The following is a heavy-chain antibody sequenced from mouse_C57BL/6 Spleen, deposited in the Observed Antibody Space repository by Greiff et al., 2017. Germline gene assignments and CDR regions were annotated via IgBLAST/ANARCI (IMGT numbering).Heavy chain of an antibody. J-gene: IGHJ4*01. V-gene: IGHV5-9-1*02. D-gene: IGHD4-1*01. Sequence: EVKLVESGEGLVKPGGSLKLSCAASGFTFSSYAMSWVRQTPEKRLEWVAYISSGGDYIYYAETVKVRFTISRDTARTTLYLQMSRLKSEDTAMDYCTREDWGYYAMGYWGQGASVTVSS. CDR2: ISSGGDYI. CDR1: GFTFSSYA. CDR3: TREDWGYYAMGY.